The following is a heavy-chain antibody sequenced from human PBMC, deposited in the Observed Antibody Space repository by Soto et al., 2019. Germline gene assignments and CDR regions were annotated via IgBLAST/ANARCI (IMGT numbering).Heavy chain of an antibody. CDR3: ARYRSLDP. CDR1: GFILRNYW. CDR2: IKEDGSEK. V-gene: IGHV3-7*03. Sequence: EVQLVESGGGLVQPGGALRLSCADSGFILRNYWMSWVRQAPGMGLQWVASIKEDGSEKYYVDPVKGRFTISRENAEYSLYLQMNSLRAEDTAVYYWARYRSLDPWGQGILVNVSS. J-gene: IGHJ5*02. D-gene: IGHD3-16*02.